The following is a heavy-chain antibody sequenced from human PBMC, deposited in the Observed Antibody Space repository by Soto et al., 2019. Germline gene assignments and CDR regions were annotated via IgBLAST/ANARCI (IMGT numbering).Heavy chain of an antibody. Sequence: SETLSLTXAVSGGSISSGGYSWSWIRQPPGKGLEWIGYIYHSGSTYYNPSLKSRVTISVDRSKNQFSLKLSSVTAADTAVYYCARVGIAASGGMDVWGQGTTVTVSS. CDR2: IYHSGST. CDR1: GGSISSGGYS. CDR3: ARVGIAASGGMDV. D-gene: IGHD6-13*01. V-gene: IGHV4-30-2*01. J-gene: IGHJ6*02.